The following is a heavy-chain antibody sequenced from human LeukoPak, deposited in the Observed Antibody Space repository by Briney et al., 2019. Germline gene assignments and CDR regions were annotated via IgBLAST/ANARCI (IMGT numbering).Heavy chain of an antibody. CDR2: INGDGSST. Sequence: GGSLRLSCAASGFTFSRYWMHWVRQAPAEGLVGVSRINGDGSSTSYADFVKGRFTISRDNAKNTLYLQMNSLRVEDTAVYYCIRDYGAVGTTNAFDIWGQGTMVTVSS. D-gene: IGHD1-14*01. J-gene: IGHJ3*02. CDR1: GFTFSRYW. CDR3: IRDYGAVGTTNAFDI. V-gene: IGHV3-74*01.